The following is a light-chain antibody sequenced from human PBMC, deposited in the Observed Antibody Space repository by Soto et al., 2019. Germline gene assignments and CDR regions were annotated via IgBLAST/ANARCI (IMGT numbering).Light chain of an antibody. J-gene: IGKJ4*01. V-gene: IGKV3-20*01. CDR3: QQYGKSLLT. Sequence: EIVLTQSPGTLSFSPGERATLSWRASQSVSSSYLAWYQQKVGQAPRLLIYGASSRATGIPDRFSGGGSGTDFTLTISRLEPEDFAVYYCQQYGKSLLTFGGGTKVEIK. CDR1: QSVSSSY. CDR2: GAS.